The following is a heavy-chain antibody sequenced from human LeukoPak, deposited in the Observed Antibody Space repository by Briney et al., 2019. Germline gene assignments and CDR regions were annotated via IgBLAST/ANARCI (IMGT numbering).Heavy chain of an antibody. CDR2: IKSKTADETT. CDR1: GFTVSNAW. V-gene: IGHV3-15*01. J-gene: IGHJ3*02. CDR3: TTLGGAVAAFDAFDI. Sequence: GGSLRLSCAASGFTVSNAWMSWVRQAPGKGREWVGRIKSKTADETTDHAAPVKGSFTISRDASKNTLYLEMNSLKTEDTAVYYCTTLGGAVAAFDAFDIWGQGTMVTVSS. D-gene: IGHD6-19*01.